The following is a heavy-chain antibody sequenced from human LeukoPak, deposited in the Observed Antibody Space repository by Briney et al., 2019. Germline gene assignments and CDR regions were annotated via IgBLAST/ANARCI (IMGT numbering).Heavy chain of an antibody. V-gene: IGHV1-69*13. D-gene: IGHD5-12*01. CDR3: ARNLDPGGYDYAFDI. Sequence: SVKVSCKASGGTFSSYAISWVRQAPGRGLEWMGGIIPIFGTANYAQKFQGRVTITADESTSTAYMELSSLRSEDTAVYYCARNLDPGGYDYAFDIWGQGTMVTVSS. CDR1: GGTFSSYA. CDR2: IIPIFGTA. J-gene: IGHJ3*02.